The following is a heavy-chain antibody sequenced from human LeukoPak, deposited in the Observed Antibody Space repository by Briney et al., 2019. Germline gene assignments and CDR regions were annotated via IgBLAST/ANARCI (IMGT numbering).Heavy chain of an antibody. Sequence: ASVKVSCKASGYTFTNYYIHWVRQAPGQGLEWMGIINPSGGSTSYAQRFQGRVTMTRDMSTSTAYMELSRLRSDDTAVYYCARQSWNDVFTNYYYYYMDVWGKGTTVTVSS. CDR3: ARQSWNDVFTNYYYYYMDV. V-gene: IGHV1-46*01. CDR1: GYTFTNYY. J-gene: IGHJ6*03. CDR2: INPSGGST. D-gene: IGHD1-1*01.